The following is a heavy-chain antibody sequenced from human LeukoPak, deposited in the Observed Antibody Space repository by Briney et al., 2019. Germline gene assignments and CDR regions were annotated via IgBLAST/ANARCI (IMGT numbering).Heavy chain of an antibody. CDR2: IVVGSGNT. V-gene: IGHV1-58*01. CDR3: AADRLAADYGGNFNY. CDR1: GFTFTSSA. Sequence: ASVKVSCKASGFTFTSSAVQWVRQARGQRLEWIGWIVVGSGNTNYAQKFQERVTITRDMSTSTAYMELSSLRSEVTAVYYCAADRLAADYGGNFNYWGQGTLVTVSS. D-gene: IGHD4-23*01. J-gene: IGHJ4*02.